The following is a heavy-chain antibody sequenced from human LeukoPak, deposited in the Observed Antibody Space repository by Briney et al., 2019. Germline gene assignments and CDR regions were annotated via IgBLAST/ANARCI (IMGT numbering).Heavy chain of an antibody. V-gene: IGHV1-69*05. CDR1: GGTFSSYA. D-gene: IGHD7-27*01. Sequence: SVEVSCKASGGTFSSYAISWVGQAPGQGLEWMGRIIPIFGTANYAQKFQGRVTITTDESTSTAYMELSSLRSEDTAVYYCAVTGLYNYYYYYYMDVWGKGTTVTVSS. CDR3: AVTGLYNYYYYYYMDV. CDR2: IIPIFGTA. J-gene: IGHJ6*03.